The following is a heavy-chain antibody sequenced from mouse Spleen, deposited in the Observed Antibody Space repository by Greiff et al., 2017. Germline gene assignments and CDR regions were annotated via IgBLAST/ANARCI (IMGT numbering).Heavy chain of an antibody. CDR1: GFTFSSYT. Sequence: EVKLVESGGGLVKPGGSLKLSCAASGFTFSSYTMSWVRQTPAKRLEWVATISSGGGNTYYPDSVKGRFTISRDNARNTLYLQMSSLRSEDTAMYYCARHEGNPYYYAMDYWGQGTSVTVSS. V-gene: IGHV5-9*04. D-gene: IGHD2-1*01. J-gene: IGHJ4*01. CDR3: ARHEGNPYYYAMDY. CDR2: ISSGGGNT.